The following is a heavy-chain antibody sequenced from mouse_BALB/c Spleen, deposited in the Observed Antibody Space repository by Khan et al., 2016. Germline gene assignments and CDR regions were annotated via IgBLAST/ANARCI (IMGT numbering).Heavy chain of an antibody. CDR1: GFTFSTYG. D-gene: IGHD2-14*01. CDR2: INSNGGST. V-gene: IGHV5-6-3*01. Sequence: EVELVESGGGLVQPGGSLKLSCAASGFTFSTYGMSWVRQTPDKRLELVATINSNGGSTYYPDSVKGRFTISRDNAKNTLYLQMSSLKSEDTAMYYCERENDRDYLDYGGQGTRSTVSS. J-gene: IGHJ2*03. CDR3: ERENDRDYLDY.